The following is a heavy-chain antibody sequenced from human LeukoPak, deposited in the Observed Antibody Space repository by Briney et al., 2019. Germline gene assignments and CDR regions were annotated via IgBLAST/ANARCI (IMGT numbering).Heavy chain of an antibody. CDR3: ARDPGRGAAGTHDY. Sequence: GGSLRLSCAASGFTFSTYAMSWVRQAPGKGLQWVSSISGSGGDTYYADSVKGRFTISRENSKNTLYLQMNILRAEDTAVYYCARDPGRGAAGTHDYWGQGTLVTVSS. CDR2: ISGSGGDT. V-gene: IGHV3-23*01. J-gene: IGHJ4*02. D-gene: IGHD6-13*01. CDR1: GFTFSTYA.